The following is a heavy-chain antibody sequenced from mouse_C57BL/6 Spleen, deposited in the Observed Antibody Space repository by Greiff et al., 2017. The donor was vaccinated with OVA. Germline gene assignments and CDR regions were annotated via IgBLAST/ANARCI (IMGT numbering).Heavy chain of an antibody. CDR2: ISSGGSYT. Sequence: EVQGVESGGDLVKPGGPLKLSCAASGFTFSSYGMSWVRQTPDKRLEWVATISSGGSYTYYPDSVKGRFTISRDNAKNTLYLQMSSLKSEDTAMYYCARHENDPAWFAYWGQGTLVTVSA. V-gene: IGHV5-6*01. J-gene: IGHJ3*01. D-gene: IGHD2-3*01. CDR3: ARHENDPAWFAY. CDR1: GFTFSSYG.